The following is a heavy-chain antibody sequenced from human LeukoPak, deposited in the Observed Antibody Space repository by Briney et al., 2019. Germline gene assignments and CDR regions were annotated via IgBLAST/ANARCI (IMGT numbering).Heavy chain of an antibody. V-gene: IGHV4-30-4*07. J-gene: IGHJ3*02. D-gene: IGHD3-22*01. CDR3: ATSYYYDSSGYFDDAFDI. Sequence: SETLSLTCAVSGGSISSGGYSWSWIRQPPGKGLEWIGYIYYSGSTYYNPSLKSRVTISVDTSKNQFSLKLSSVTAADTAVYYCATSYYYDSSGYFDDAFDIWGQGTMVTVSS. CDR2: IYYSGST. CDR1: GGSISSGGYS.